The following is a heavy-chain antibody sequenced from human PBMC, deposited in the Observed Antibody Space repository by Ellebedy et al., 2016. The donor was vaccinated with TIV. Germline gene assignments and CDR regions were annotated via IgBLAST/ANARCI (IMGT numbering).Heavy chain of an antibody. D-gene: IGHD3-3*01. J-gene: IGHJ6*02. CDR3: ATREWQDPMDV. V-gene: IGHV1-3*04. Sequence: ASVQVSCXASGYTFTSYGISWVRQAPGQSLEWIGWINTGNGYTKYSQKLQGRVTITRDTSATTAYMELSGLMSEDTAVYYCATREWQDPMDVWGQGTTVTVSS. CDR2: INTGNGYT. CDR1: GYTFTSYG.